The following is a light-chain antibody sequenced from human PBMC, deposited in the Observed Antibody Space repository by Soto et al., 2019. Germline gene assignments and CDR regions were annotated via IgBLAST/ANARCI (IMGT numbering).Light chain of an antibody. CDR3: SSYTSTTTHVV. CDR2: EVY. Sequence: QSVLTQPASVSGSPGQSITVSCTGTNSDLGDYNFVSWYQQHPDKAPKLIIYEVYNRPSGVSDRFSGSKSGNTASLTISGLQADDEADYFCSSYTSTTTHVVFGGGTKVTVL. CDR1: NSDLGDYNF. J-gene: IGLJ2*01. V-gene: IGLV2-14*01.